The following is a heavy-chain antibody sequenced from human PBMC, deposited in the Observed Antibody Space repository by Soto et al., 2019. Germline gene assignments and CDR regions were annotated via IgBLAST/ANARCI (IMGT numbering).Heavy chain of an antibody. Sequence: PGGSLRLSCAASGFTFSSYAMHWVRQPPGKGLEWVAVISYDGSNKYYADSVKGRFTISRDNSKNTLYLQMNSLRAEDTAVYYCAVEMATIKSPLPDYWGQGTLVTVSS. V-gene: IGHV3-30-3*01. CDR1: GFTFSSYA. D-gene: IGHD5-12*01. CDR3: AVEMATIKSPLPDY. J-gene: IGHJ4*02. CDR2: ISYDGSNK.